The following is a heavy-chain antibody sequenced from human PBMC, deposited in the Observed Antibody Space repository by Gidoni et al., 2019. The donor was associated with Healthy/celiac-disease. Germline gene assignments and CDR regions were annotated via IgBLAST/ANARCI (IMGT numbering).Heavy chain of an antibody. CDR1: GFSFSSYA. CDR2: ISYDGSNK. Sequence: QVQLVESGGGVVQPGRSLRLSCAASGFSFSSYAMHWVRQAPGKGLGWVAFISYDGSNKHYADSVKGRFISRDNSKNTLYVKMNSLRTEDTAVYYCAREGRAGYCSGGSCYALDYWGQGTLVTVSS. CDR3: AREGRAGYCSGGSCYALDY. J-gene: IGHJ4*02. D-gene: IGHD2-15*01. V-gene: IGHV3-30*04.